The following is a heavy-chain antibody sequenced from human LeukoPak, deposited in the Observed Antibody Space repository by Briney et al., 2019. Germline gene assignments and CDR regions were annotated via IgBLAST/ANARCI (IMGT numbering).Heavy chain of an antibody. V-gene: IGHV3-7*05. CDR2: IKSDGSDK. CDR3: ARNRGGGSGYSDY. D-gene: IGHD3-22*01. J-gene: IGHJ4*02. CDR1: GFTFSSYW. Sequence: GGSLRLSCAASGFTFSSYWMDWVRQAPGEGLEWVAIIKSDGSDKYYVDSVKGRFTVSKDNAKNSLYLQMNSLRAEDTAMYYCARNRGGGSGYSDYWGQGTLVTVSS.